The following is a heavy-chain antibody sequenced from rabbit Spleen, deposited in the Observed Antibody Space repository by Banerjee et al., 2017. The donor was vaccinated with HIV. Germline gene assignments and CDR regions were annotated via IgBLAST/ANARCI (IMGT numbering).Heavy chain of an antibody. V-gene: IGHV1S40*01. Sequence: QSLEESGGGLVQPEGSLTLTCTASGFSFSSSEYMCWVRQAPGKGLEWIACIDSGSSGFTYFASWAKGRFTISKTSSTTVTLQMTSLTAADTATYFCARDSGTSFSSYGMDLWGPGTLVTVS. CDR2: IDSGSSGFT. CDR3: ARDSGTSFSSYGMDL. CDR1: GFSFSSSEY. J-gene: IGHJ6*01. D-gene: IGHD8-1*01.